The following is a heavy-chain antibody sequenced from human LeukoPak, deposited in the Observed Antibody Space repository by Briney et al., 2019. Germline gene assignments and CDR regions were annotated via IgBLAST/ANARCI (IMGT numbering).Heavy chain of an antibody. J-gene: IGHJ4*02. Sequence: ASVKVSCKASGYTFTGYYMHWVRQAPGQGLEWMGWINPNSGGTNYAQKFQGRVTMTEDTSTDTAYMELSSLRSEDTAVYYCATLVGTDYFDYWGQGTLVTVSS. CDR1: GYTFTGYY. CDR2: INPNSGGT. CDR3: ATLVGTDYFDY. D-gene: IGHD3-10*01. V-gene: IGHV1-2*02.